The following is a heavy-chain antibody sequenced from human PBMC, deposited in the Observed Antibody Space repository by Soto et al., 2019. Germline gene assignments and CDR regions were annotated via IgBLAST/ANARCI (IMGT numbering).Heavy chain of an antibody. V-gene: IGHV3-73*01. CDR3: ARGDQSLVRGPHTHDY. J-gene: IGHJ4*02. Sequence: GGSLRLSCAASGFTVSGSAMHWVRQASGKGMEWVGRIRSKANSYATAYAASVKGRFTISRDDSKNTAYLQMNSLRAEDTAVYYCARGDQSLVRGPHTHDYWGQGTLVTVSS. CDR1: GFTVSGSA. D-gene: IGHD3-10*01. CDR2: IRSKANSYAT.